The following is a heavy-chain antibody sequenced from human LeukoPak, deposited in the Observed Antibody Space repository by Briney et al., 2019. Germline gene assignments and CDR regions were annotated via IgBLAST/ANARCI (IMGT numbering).Heavy chain of an antibody. CDR3: ARLSGYGGNSDY. Sequence: GASVKVSCKASGYTFTGYYMHWVRQAPGQGLEWMGWINPNSDGTNYAQKFQGRVTMTRDTSISTAYMELSRLRSDDTAVYYCARLSGYGGNSDYWGQGTLVTVSS. J-gene: IGHJ4*02. CDR1: GYTFTGYY. V-gene: IGHV1-2*02. D-gene: IGHD4-23*01. CDR2: INPNSDGT.